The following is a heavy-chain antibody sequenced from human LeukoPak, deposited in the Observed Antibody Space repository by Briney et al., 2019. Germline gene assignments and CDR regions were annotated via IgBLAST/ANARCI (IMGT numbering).Heavy chain of an antibody. CDR3: ARDVGGSLDY. CDR2: INQLGNEK. V-gene: IGHV3-7*01. J-gene: IGHJ4*02. Sequence: PGGSLRLSCAASGFTFSSYWMSWIRQAPGRGLEWVANINQLGNEKNYVDSVNGRFTISRNNVDDSLYLEMNSLRVEDTAVYYCARDVGGSLDYWGQGTLVTVSS. D-gene: IGHD1-26*01. CDR1: GFTFSSYW.